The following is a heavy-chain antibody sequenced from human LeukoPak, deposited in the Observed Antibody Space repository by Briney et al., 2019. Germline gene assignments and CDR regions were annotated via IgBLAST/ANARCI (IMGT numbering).Heavy chain of an antibody. J-gene: IGHJ4*02. CDR2: IYSGGST. Sequence: GGSLRLSCAASGFTVISNYMSWVRQAPGKGLEWVSLIYSGGSTYYADSVRGRFTISRDNSKNSLYLQMNSLRAEDTAVYYCARQNGHNSGDYWGQGTLVTVSS. V-gene: IGHV3-66*04. CDR3: ARQNGHNSGDY. D-gene: IGHD3-10*01. CDR1: GFTVISNY.